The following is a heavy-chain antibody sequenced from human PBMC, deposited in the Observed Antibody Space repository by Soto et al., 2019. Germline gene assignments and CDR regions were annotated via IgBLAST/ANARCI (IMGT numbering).Heavy chain of an antibody. V-gene: IGHV5-51*01. J-gene: IGHJ5*02. CDR3: AREYCATTTCDPCFDH. CDR1: GYSFTSYW. D-gene: IGHD2-2*01. Sequence: PGESLKISCTGLGYSFTSYWIVGARQMPGKGLEWIEIIYPGSSDTIYSPSFQGQFTISADKSITTAYPQWSSLKASDTATYYCAREYCATTTCDPCFDHWGQGTLVTVSS. CDR2: IYPGSSDT.